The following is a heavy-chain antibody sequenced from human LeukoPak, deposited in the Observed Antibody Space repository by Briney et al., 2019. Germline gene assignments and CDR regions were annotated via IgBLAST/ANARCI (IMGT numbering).Heavy chain of an antibody. D-gene: IGHD4-23*01. CDR1: GYTFTGYY. Sequence: GASVKVSCKASGYTFTGYYMHWVRQAPGQGLEWMGWINPNSGGTNYAQKFQDRVTMTRDTSISTAYMELSRLRSDDTAVYYCARDRLNYGGPQGYFDYWGQGTLVTVSS. CDR2: INPNSGGT. J-gene: IGHJ4*02. CDR3: ARDRLNYGGPQGYFDY. V-gene: IGHV1-2*02.